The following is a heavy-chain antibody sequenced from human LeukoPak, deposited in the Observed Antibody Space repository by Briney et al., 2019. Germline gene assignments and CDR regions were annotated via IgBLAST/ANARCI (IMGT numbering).Heavy chain of an antibody. V-gene: IGHV5-51*01. CDR3: ARKYCDGDCYLT. CDR1: GYSFANYW. Sequence: GESLKISCEGSGYSFANYWIGWVRQMPGRGLEWMGIIYPRDSDTRYSPSFQGQVTISADKSINTAYLQWSSPKASDTAMYYCARKYCDGDCYLTWGQGTLVTVSS. CDR2: IYPRDSDT. D-gene: IGHD2-21*02. J-gene: IGHJ5*02.